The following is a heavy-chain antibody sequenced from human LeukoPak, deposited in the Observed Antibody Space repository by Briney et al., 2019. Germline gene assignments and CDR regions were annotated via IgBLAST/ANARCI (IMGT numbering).Heavy chain of an antibody. CDR1: GYTFTNHD. D-gene: IGHD2-21*02. CDR2: MTPNSGNT. CDR3: AFCGGDCGGAFDV. V-gene: IGHV1-8*01. J-gene: IGHJ3*01. Sequence: ASVTVSCKASGYTFTNHDINWLRPATGQGLEWMAWMTPNSGNTGHAQKFQGRLTMTRDISISTAYMELSSLRSEDTAVYYCAFCGGDCGGAFDVWGQGTMVTVSS.